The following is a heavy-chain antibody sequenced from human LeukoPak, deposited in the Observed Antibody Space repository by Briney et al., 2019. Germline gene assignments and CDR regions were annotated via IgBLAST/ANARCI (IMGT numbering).Heavy chain of an antibody. CDR3: ARASRIAAAGWKPRGSFDY. V-gene: IGHV4-34*01. CDR1: GGSFSGYY. D-gene: IGHD6-13*01. Sequence: SETLSLTCAVYGGSFSGYYWSWIRQPPGKGLEWIGEINHSGSTNYNPSLKSRVTISVDTSKNQFSLKLSSVTAADTAVYYCARASRIAAAGWKPRGSFDYWGQGTLVTVSS. CDR2: INHSGST. J-gene: IGHJ4*02.